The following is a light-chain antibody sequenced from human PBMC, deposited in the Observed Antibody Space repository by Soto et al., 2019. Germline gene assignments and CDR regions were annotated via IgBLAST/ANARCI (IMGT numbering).Light chain of an antibody. CDR1: QSVSSSY. Sequence: EIVLTHSPATLSLSPWEIATLSCRTSQSVSSSYLAWYQQKPVQAPSLLIYGASRRATGIPDRFIGSGSGTDFTLTISRLEPEDFAVYHCQQYGNAPITFGQGTRLEIK. CDR3: QQYGNAPIT. J-gene: IGKJ5*01. V-gene: IGKV3-20*01. CDR2: GAS.